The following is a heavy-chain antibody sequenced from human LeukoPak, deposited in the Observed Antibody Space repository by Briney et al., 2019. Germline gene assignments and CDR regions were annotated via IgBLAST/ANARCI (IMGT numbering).Heavy chain of an antibody. J-gene: IGHJ3*02. V-gene: IGHV4-59*01. D-gene: IGHD1-14*01. Sequence: SETLSLTCTVSGGSISSYYWSWIRQPPGKGLGWVGYIYYSGSTNYNPSLKSRFPISVDTSKNQFSLKLSSVTAADTAVYYCARGGMGLDNHAFDIWGQGTMVTVSS. CDR1: GGSISSYY. CDR2: IYYSGST. CDR3: ARGGMGLDNHAFDI.